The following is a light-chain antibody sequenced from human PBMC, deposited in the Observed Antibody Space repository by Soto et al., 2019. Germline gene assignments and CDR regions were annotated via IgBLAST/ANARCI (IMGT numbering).Light chain of an antibody. V-gene: IGKV3-15*01. CDR2: DTS. CDR1: PSVSIH. Sequence: ETVMTQSPGTPSVSLGERATPSRRASPSVSIHLAWYQQKPGQAPRLLIYDTSTRATGIPARFSGSGSGTEFTLTISSLQSEDFAVYYCQQYSNWPPITFGQGTRLEIK. J-gene: IGKJ5*01. CDR3: QQYSNWPPIT.